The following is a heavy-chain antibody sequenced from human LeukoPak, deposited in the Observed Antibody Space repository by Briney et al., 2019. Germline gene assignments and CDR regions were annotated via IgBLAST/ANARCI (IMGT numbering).Heavy chain of an antibody. CDR2: IIPIFGTA. D-gene: IGHD6-19*01. CDR3: ATDGLGLPGYSSGWALGY. J-gene: IGHJ4*02. V-gene: IGHV1-69*13. Sequence: GASVKVSCKASGGTFSSYAISWVRQPPGQGLEWMGGIIPIFGTANYAQKFQGRVTITADESTSTAYMELSSLRSEDTAVYYCATDGLGLPGYSSGWALGYWGQGTLVTVSS. CDR1: GGTFSSYA.